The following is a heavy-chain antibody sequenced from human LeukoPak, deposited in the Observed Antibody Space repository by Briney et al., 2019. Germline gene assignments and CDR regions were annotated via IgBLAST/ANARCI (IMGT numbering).Heavy chain of an antibody. J-gene: IGHJ6*03. CDR1: GYTFSNYD. V-gene: IGHV1-8*01. Sequence: ASVKVSCKASGYTFSNYDINWVRQATGQALEWMGWMNPNSGNTGFAQKFQGRVTMTRNISISTAYMELSSLRSEDTAVYYCARGAYYDFWSGYFIRAVYYYYMDVWGKGTTATVSS. CDR3: ARGAYYDFWSGYFIRAVYYYYMDV. D-gene: IGHD3-3*01. CDR2: MNPNSGNT.